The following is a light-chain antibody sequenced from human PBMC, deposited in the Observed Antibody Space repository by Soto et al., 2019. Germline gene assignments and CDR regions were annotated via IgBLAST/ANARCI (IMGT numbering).Light chain of an antibody. CDR2: GAS. Sequence: EIVMTQSPDILSVSPGERATLSCRASKSVSSNLAWYQQKPGQSPRLLIYGASTRATGIPVRFSGSGSGTEFTLTISSLQSEDFAVYYCHQYNYWPTFGQGTKVEIK. V-gene: IGKV3-15*01. CDR3: HQYNYWPT. J-gene: IGKJ1*01. CDR1: KSVSSN.